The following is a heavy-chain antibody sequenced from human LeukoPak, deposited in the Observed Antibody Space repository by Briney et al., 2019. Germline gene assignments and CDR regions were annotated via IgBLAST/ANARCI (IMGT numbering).Heavy chain of an antibody. CDR1: GYSFTNYW. J-gene: IGHJ4*02. D-gene: IGHD2-15*01. CDR2: IYPSDSDT. Sequence: GESLKISCKGSGYSFTNYWVGWVRQMPGKGLEWMGIIYPSDSDTRYSPSFQGQVTISADKSINTAYLQWSSLKASDTGIYYCARSPVVSAVWFFDFWGQGTLVTVSS. V-gene: IGHV5-51*01. CDR3: ARSPVVSAVWFFDF.